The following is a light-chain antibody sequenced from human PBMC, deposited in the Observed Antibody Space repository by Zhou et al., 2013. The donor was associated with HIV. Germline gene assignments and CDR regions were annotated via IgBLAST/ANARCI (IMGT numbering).Light chain of an antibody. CDR3: QKYDSAPLT. Sequence: DIQMTQSPSSLSASLGDRVTVTCRASQNISSWLAWYQQKPRKPPKLLIYQASSLQNAVPSRFSGGGSGTEFTLTITSLQPEDAATYYCQKYDSAPLTFGGGTRVDI. CDR1: QNISSW. CDR2: QAS. V-gene: IGKV1-5*03. J-gene: IGKJ4*01.